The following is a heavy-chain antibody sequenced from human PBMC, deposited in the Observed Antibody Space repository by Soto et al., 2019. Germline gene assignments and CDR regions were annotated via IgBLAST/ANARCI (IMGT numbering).Heavy chain of an antibody. Sequence: QVQLVQSGAEVKKPGASVKVSCKASGYILTTYSMHWVRQAPGQGLEWMGVINPSSGRTSYAPKFQVRVTMTGDTSTSAVYMELSSLRPEDTAVYYCARDRGARLLIYGMDVWGQGTTVTVSS. J-gene: IGHJ6*02. V-gene: IGHV1-46*01. D-gene: IGHD6-25*01. CDR1: GYILTTYS. CDR2: INPSSGRT. CDR3: ARDRGARLLIYGMDV.